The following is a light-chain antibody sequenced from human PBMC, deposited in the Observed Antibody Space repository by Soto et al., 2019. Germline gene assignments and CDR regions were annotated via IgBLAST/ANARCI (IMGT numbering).Light chain of an antibody. CDR2: DAS. J-gene: IGKJ1*01. CDR1: QSVISTY. CDR3: QQRSNWPWT. V-gene: IGKV3D-20*02. Sequence: EIVLTQSPGTLSLSPGERATLSCRASQSVISTYLAWYHQKPGQAPRLLIYDASNRATGIPVRFSGSGSGTDYTLTITNLESEDFAVYYCQQRSNWPWTFGQGTKVDIK.